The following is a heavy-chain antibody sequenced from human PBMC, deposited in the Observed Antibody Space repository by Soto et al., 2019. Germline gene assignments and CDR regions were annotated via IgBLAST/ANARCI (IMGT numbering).Heavy chain of an antibody. Sequence: PSETLSVTCSVSGGSVNSGGYSWSWIRQPPGKGLEWIGFISPSGSPAYNPSLKSRVTISVDRSNNQISLEISSVTAADTAVYYCTRGVLAWGPGTLVTVSS. J-gene: IGHJ5*01. V-gene: IGHV4-30-2*01. CDR2: ISPSGSP. CDR3: TRGVLA. CDR1: GGSVNSGGYS. D-gene: IGHD2-8*01.